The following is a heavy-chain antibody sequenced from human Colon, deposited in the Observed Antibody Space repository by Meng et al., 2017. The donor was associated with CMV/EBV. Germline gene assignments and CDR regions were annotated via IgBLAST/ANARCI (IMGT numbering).Heavy chain of an antibody. CDR3: ARGSQSQRLLDY. CDR1: GYTFTDYY. V-gene: IGHV1-2*02. J-gene: IGHJ4*02. CDR2: MNSDAGNT. Sequence: ASVKVSCKASGYTFTDYYMHWVRQAPGQSLEWMGWMNSDAGNTVYAPQFRGRVTMTRDTSINTAYMELRSLKSDDTAVYYCARGSQSQRLLDYWGQGTLVTVSS. D-gene: IGHD6-25*01.